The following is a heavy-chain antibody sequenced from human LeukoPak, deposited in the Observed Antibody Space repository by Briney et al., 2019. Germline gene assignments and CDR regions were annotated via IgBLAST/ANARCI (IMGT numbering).Heavy chain of an antibody. V-gene: IGHV3-30*18. J-gene: IGHJ4*02. CDR1: GFTFSSYG. Sequence: GGSLRLSCAASGFTFSSYGMHWVRQAPGKGLEWVAVISYDGSNKYYADSVKGRFPISRDNSKNTLYLQMNSLRADDTAVYFCAKDRPTVYSSSWLHFLDSWGQGTLVTVSS. D-gene: IGHD6-13*01. CDR3: AKDRPTVYSSSWLHFLDS. CDR2: ISYDGSNK.